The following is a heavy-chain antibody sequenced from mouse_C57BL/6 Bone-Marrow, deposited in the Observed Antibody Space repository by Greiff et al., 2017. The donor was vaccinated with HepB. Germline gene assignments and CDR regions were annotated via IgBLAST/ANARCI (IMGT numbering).Heavy chain of an antibody. CDR3: ARNDYGRGDYAMDY. V-gene: IGHV2-2*01. CDR1: GFSLTSYG. D-gene: IGHD1-1*01. Sequence: QVQLKESGPGLVQPSQSLSITCTVSGFSLTSYGVHWVRQSPGKGLEWLGVIWSGGSTDYNAAFISRLSISKDNSKSQVFFKMNSLQADDTAIYYCARNDYGRGDYAMDYWGQGTSVTVSS. J-gene: IGHJ4*01. CDR2: IWSGGST.